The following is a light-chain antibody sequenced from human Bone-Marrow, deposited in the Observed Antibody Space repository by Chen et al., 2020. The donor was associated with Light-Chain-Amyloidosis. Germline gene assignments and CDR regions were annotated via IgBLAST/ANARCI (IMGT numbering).Light chain of an antibody. CDR3: SSYAGGTTFVI. CDR1: SSDVGSYNL. J-gene: IGLJ2*01. Sequence: QSALTQPASVSGSPGQSITLSCTGTSSDVGSYNLVSWYQQHPGKVPNLMIYDDSKRPSGVSDRFSGSKSGNTASLTISGLQAEDEADYYCSSYAGGTTFVIFGGGTKLTVL. V-gene: IGLV2-23*02. CDR2: DDS.